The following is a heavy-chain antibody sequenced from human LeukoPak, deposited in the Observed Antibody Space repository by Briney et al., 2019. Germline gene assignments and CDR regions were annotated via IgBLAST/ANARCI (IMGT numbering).Heavy chain of an antibody. V-gene: IGHV3-30*02. CDR2: IRDDGNRK. D-gene: IGHD6-13*01. CDR3: ARVVRNSTSWYSGFDF. CDR1: GFTFRIYG. J-gene: IGHJ4*02. Sequence: GGSLRLSCVASGFTFRIYGMHWVRQAPGEGLEWVAFIRDDGNRKFYGDSVKGRFTISRDNPKNTLYLQLHSLRYDDTAMYYCARVVRNSTSWYSGFDFWGQGSLVTVSS.